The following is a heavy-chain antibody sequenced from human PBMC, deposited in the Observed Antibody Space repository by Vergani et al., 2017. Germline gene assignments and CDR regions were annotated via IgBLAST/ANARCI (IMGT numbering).Heavy chain of an antibody. V-gene: IGHV3-48*03. J-gene: IGHJ4*02. CDR3: ARDPPIAVAGTGDLDY. CDR1: GFTFSSYE. CDR2: ISSSGSTI. Sequence: EVQLVESGGGLVQPGGSLRLSCAASGFTFSSYEMNWVRQAPGKGLEWVSYISSSGSTIYYADSVKVRFTISRDNAKNSLYLQMNSLRAEDTAVYYCARDPPIAVAGTGDLDYGGQGTLVTVYS. D-gene: IGHD6-19*01.